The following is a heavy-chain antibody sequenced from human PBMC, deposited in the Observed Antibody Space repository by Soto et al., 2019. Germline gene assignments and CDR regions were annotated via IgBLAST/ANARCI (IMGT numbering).Heavy chain of an antibody. CDR3: ASDSTPEFTSIPGY. Sequence: QVQLVESGGGVVQPGRSLRLSCAASGFTFSSYAMHWVRQAPGKGLEWVAVISYDGSNKYYADSVKGRFTISRDNSKNTLYLQMNSLRAEDTPVYYCASDSTPEFTSIPGYWGQGTLVTVSS. CDR2: ISYDGSNK. J-gene: IGHJ4*02. D-gene: IGHD2-2*01. V-gene: IGHV3-30-3*01. CDR1: GFTFSSYA.